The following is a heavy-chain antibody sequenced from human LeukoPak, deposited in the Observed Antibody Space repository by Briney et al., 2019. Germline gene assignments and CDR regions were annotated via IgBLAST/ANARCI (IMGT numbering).Heavy chain of an antibody. V-gene: IGHV1-18*01. D-gene: IGHD3-22*01. CDR1: GYTFTSYG. CDR3: SRRFYYDTSGYLRDFDY. Sequence: ASVKVSCKASGYTFTSYGISWVRQAPGQGLEWMGWISAYNGNTNYAQKLQGRVTMTTDTSTSTAYMELRSLRSDDTAVYYCSRRFYYDTSGYLRDFDYWGQGTLVTVSS. CDR2: ISAYNGNT. J-gene: IGHJ4*02.